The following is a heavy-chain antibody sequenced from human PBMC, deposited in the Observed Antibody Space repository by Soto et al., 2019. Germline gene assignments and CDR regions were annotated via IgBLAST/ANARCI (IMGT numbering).Heavy chain of an antibody. D-gene: IGHD4-4*01. CDR1: GFTFSNYG. V-gene: IGHV3-30*03. CDR3: VTDQRGSNYGYFQY. CDR2: ISSDGNKK. J-gene: IGHJ1*01. Sequence: QVQLVESGGGVVQPGRSLRLSCAASGFTFSNYGMHWVRQAPGKGLEWVTLISSDGNKKYYGDSVKGRFTISRDNSQSTLSLHMDSLRPEDTAVYYCVTDQRGSNYGYFQYWGQGALVTVSS.